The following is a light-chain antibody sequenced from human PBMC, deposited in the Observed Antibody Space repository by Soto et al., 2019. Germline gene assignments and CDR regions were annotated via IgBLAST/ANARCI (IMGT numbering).Light chain of an antibody. CDR1: SSDGGGYNY. CDR2: DVS. J-gene: IGLJ2*01. V-gene: IGLV2-14*01. CDR3: SSYTSSSTPHVV. Sequence: QSVLTQPASVSGSPGQSITISCTGTSSDGGGYNYVSWYQQYPGKAPKLMIYDVSNRPSGVSNRFSGSKSGNTASLTISGLQAEDEADYYCSSYTSSSTPHVVFGGGTKLTVL.